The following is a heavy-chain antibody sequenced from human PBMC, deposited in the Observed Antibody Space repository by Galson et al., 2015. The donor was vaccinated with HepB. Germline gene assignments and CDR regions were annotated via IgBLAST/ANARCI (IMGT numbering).Heavy chain of an antibody. D-gene: IGHD4-17*01. CDR3: TYSDHLETDY. Sequence: SLRLSCAASGFTFSSYAMHWVRQAPGKRLEWVAFISHAGTTEDYADSVRGRFSVSRDNSKDTLYLQMNRLRTDDTAVYWCTYSDHLETDYWGQGTLVTVSS. J-gene: IGHJ4*02. CDR1: GFTFSSYA. V-gene: IGHV3-30*04. CDR2: ISHAGTTE.